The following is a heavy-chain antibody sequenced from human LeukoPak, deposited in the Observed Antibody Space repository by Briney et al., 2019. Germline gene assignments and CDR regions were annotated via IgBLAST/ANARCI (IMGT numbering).Heavy chain of an antibody. CDR3: ARSAGYSSGWYWRGYYFDY. J-gene: IGHJ4*02. CDR2: INHSGST. V-gene: IGHV4-34*01. Sequence: SETLSLTCAVYGGSFSGYYWSWIRQPPGKGLEWIGEINHSGSTNYNPSHKSRVTISVDTSKNQFSLKLSSVTAADTAVYYCARSAGYSSGWYWRGYYFDYWGQGTLVTVSS. D-gene: IGHD6-19*01. CDR1: GGSFSGYY.